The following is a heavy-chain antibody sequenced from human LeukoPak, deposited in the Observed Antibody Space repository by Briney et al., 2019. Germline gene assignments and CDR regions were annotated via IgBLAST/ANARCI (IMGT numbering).Heavy chain of an antibody. V-gene: IGHV3-21*01. CDR2: ISSSSSYI. CDR3: ARRASLQWPSYYCDY. J-gene: IGHJ4*02. D-gene: IGHD4-11*01. Sequence: GGSLRLSCAASGFTFTSYTMNWVRQAPGKGLEWVSAISSSSSYIYYADSVKGRFTISRDNSKNSLYLQMNSLRAEDTAVYYCARRASLQWPSYYCDYWGQGNLVTVSS. CDR1: GFTFTSYT.